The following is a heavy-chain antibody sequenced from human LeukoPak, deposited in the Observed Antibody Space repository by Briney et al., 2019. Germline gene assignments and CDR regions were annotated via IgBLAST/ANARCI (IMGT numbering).Heavy chain of an antibody. CDR3: ARDATWGYCSGGGCFFDY. J-gene: IGHJ4*02. CDR2: ISSSGTTI. V-gene: IGHV3-48*03. CDR1: GFTFSRYE. Sequence: GGSLRLSCAASGFTFSRYEMNWVRQAPGKGLEWVSYISSSGTTIYYADSVKGRLTISRDNAKNSLYLQMNSLTAEDTAVYYCARDATWGYCSGGGCFFDYWGQGTLVTVPS. D-gene: IGHD2-15*01.